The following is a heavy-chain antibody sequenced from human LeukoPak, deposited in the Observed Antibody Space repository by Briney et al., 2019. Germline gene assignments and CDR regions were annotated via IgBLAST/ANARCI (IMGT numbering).Heavy chain of an antibody. D-gene: IGHD1-26*01. V-gene: IGHV3-74*01. CDR1: GFTLSNYA. CDR3: VRDLGGRSGH. CDR2: INEDGSTT. Sequence: GGSLRLSCAASGFTLSNYAMNWVRQAPGKGLVWVSRINEDGSTTNYADSVKGRSTIFRDNAKNTLYLQMNSLRAEDTAVYYCVRDLGGRSGHWGQGTLVTVSS. J-gene: IGHJ4*02.